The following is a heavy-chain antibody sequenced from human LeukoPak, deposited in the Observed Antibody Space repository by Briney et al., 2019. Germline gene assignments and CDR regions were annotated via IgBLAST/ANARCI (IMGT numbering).Heavy chain of an antibody. V-gene: IGHV3-7*04. D-gene: IGHD5-12*01. CDR3: VREYSGYAFDY. Sequence: GGSLRLSCAASGFTFSSYWMSWVRRAPGKGLEWVAKIKEDGSEKYYVDSVKGRFTISRDNVKKSLYLQMNSLRAEDTAVYYCVREYSGYAFDYWGQGTLVTVSS. J-gene: IGHJ4*02. CDR2: IKEDGSEK. CDR1: GFTFSSYW.